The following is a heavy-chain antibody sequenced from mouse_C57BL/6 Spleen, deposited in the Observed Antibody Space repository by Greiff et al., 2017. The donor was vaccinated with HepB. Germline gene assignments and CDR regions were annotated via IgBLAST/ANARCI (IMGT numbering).Heavy chain of an antibody. CDR2: ISSGGSYT. D-gene: IGHD4-1*01. CDR3: ASQTGSYYFDY. CDR1: GFTFSSYG. Sequence: DVMLVESGGDLVKPGGSLKLSCAASGFTFSSYGMSWVRQTPDKRLEWVATISSGGSYTYYPDSVKGRFTISRDNAKNTLYLQMSSLKSEDTAMYYCASQTGSYYFDYWGQGTTLTVSS. J-gene: IGHJ2*01. V-gene: IGHV5-6*02.